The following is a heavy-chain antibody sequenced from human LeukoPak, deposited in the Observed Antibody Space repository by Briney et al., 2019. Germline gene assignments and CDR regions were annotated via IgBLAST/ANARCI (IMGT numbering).Heavy chain of an antibody. Sequence: GGSLRLSCAASGFTFSDYYMSWIRQAPGKGLEWVSYISSSGSTIYYADSVKGRFTISRDNAKNSLYLQMNSLRAEDTAVYYCARTYCSGGSCYSGLDYWGQGTLVTVSS. CDR3: ARTYCSGGSCYSGLDY. V-gene: IGHV3-11*01. D-gene: IGHD2-15*01. CDR2: ISSSGSTI. J-gene: IGHJ4*02. CDR1: GFTFSDYY.